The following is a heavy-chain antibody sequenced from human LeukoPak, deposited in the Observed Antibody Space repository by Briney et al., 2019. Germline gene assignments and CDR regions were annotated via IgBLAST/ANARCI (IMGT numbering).Heavy chain of an antibody. J-gene: IGHJ1*01. D-gene: IGHD3-10*01. CDR1: GFTFSSYG. CDR3: AKDRSEYYYGSVRSGFQH. Sequence: GGSLRLSCAASGFTFSSYGMHWVRQAPGKGLEWVAFIRYDGSNKYYADSVKGRFTISRDNSKNTLYLQMNSLRAEDTAVYYCAKDRSEYYYGSVRSGFQHWGQGTLVTVSS. V-gene: IGHV3-30*02. CDR2: IRYDGSNK.